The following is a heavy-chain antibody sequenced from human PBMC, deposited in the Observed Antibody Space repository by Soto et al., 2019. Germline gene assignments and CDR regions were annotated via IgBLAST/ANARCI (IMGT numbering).Heavy chain of an antibody. CDR2: IDYTGNT. CDR3: ARELKGYSYGHGEVY. Sequence: PSETLSLTCTVSSGSISSGDYFWTWVRQPPGKGLEWIGHIDYTGNTYYSPSLESRVTILIDKSKNQFSLTLTSMTAADTAVYYCARELKGYSYGHGEVYWGQGTLVTVSS. CDR1: SGSISSGDYF. V-gene: IGHV4-30-4*01. J-gene: IGHJ4*02. D-gene: IGHD5-18*01.